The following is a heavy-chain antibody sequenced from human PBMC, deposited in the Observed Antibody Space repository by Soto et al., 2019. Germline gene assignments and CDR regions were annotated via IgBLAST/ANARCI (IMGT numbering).Heavy chain of an antibody. CDR1: VDSVSSNSAA. D-gene: IGHD2-2*01. Sequence: PSQTLSLTCAISVDSVSSNSAAWNWIRQSPSRGLEWLGRTYYRSKWYIDYAVSVKSRITINPDTSKNQFSLQLDSVTPEDTDVNYCAREGRTSFVYWGEGPLVTVSS. J-gene: IGHJ4*02. CDR3: AREGRTSFVY. V-gene: IGHV6-1*01. CDR2: TYYRSKWYI.